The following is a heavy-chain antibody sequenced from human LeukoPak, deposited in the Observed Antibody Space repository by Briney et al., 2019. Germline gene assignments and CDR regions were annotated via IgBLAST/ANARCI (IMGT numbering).Heavy chain of an antibody. CDR2: IYSGGYT. CDR1: GFTVSSTY. Sequence: GGSLRLSCAASGFTVSSTYLTWVRQAPGKGLEWLSVIYSGGYTYYADSVKGRLFISRDISENMVYLQMNSLSVEDTAVYFCARGRPAHYFDSWGPGTLVTVS. J-gene: IGHJ4*02. V-gene: IGHV3-66*01. CDR3: ARGRPAHYFDS. D-gene: IGHD6-6*01.